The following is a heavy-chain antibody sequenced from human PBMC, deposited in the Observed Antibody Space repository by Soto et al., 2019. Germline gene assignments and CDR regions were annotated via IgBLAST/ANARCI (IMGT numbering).Heavy chain of an antibody. CDR1: GYTFTSYA. Sequence: ASVKVSCKASGYTFTSYAMHWVRQAPGQRLEWMGWINAGNGNRKYSQKFQGRVTITRDTSASIAYMELSSLRSEDTAVYYCAREGGGTISDAFDIWGQGTMVTVSS. CDR2: INAGNGNR. V-gene: IGHV1-3*01. CDR3: AREGGGTISDAFDI. J-gene: IGHJ3*02. D-gene: IGHD2-15*01.